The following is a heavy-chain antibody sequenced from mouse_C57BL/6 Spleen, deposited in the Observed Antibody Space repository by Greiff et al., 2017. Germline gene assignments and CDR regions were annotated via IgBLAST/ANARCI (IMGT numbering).Heavy chain of an antibody. CDR3: ARHERYYGSSYDWFAY. J-gene: IGHJ3*01. Sequence: VHLVESGAELVKPGASVKLSCKASGYTFTEYTIHWVKQRSGQGLEWIGWFYPGSGSIKYNEKFKDKATLTADKSSSTVYMELSRLTSEDSAVYFCARHERYYGSSYDWFAYWGQGTLVTVSA. D-gene: IGHD1-1*01. V-gene: IGHV1-62-2*01. CDR1: GYTFTEYT. CDR2: FYPGSGSI.